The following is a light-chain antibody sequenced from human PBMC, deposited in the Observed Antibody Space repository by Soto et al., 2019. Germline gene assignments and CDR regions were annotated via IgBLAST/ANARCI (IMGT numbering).Light chain of an antibody. CDR1: HSNIGNNF. V-gene: IGLV1-51*01. Sequence: QSVLTQPPSVSAAPGQTVTISCSGSHSNIGNNFVSWYQHLPGTAPKLLIYDNNERPSGIPDRFSGSKSGTSATLGITGLQTGDEAEYYCGTWDYSLTAVVFGGGTKLTVL. CDR2: DNN. CDR3: GTWDYSLTAVV. J-gene: IGLJ2*01.